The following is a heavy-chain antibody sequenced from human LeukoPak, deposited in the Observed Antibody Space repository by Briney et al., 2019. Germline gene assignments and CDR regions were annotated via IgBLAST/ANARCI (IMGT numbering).Heavy chain of an antibody. V-gene: IGHV1-18*01. D-gene: IGHD3-3*01. CDR2: ISAYNGNT. CDR1: GYTFTSYG. CDR3: ARVNKAFWSGYYFYYYYYMDV. J-gene: IGHJ6*03. Sequence: GASVKVSCKASGYTFTSYGISWVRQAPGQGLEWMGWISAYNGNTNYAQKLQGRVTMTTDTSTSTAYMELRSLRSDDTAVYYCARVNKAFWSGYYFYYYYYMDVWGKGTTVTASS.